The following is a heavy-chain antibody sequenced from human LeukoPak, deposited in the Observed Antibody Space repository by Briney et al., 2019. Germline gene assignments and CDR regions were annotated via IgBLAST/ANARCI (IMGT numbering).Heavy chain of an antibody. Sequence: GGSLRLSCAASGFTFSDYYMSWIRQAPGKGLEWVSYISSSGSTIYYADSVKGRFTISRDNAKNSLYLHMNSLRAEDTAVYYCAREGEQQLAPYYYGMDVWGQGTTVTVSS. CDR1: GFTFSDYY. D-gene: IGHD6-13*01. V-gene: IGHV3-11*01. J-gene: IGHJ6*02. CDR2: ISSSGSTI. CDR3: AREGEQQLAPYYYGMDV.